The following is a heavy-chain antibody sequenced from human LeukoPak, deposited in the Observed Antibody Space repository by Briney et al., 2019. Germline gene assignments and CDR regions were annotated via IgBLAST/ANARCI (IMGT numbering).Heavy chain of an antibody. CDR3: ARGPDSSYGSGSYYRNNWFDP. CDR1: GGSTSSYY. V-gene: IGHV4-59*01. Sequence: SETLSLTCTVSGGSTSSYYWSWIRQPPGKGLEWIGYIYYSGSTNYNPSLKSRVTISVDTSKNQFSLKLSSVTAADTAVYYCARGPDSSYGSGSYYRNNWFDPWGQGTLVTVSS. D-gene: IGHD3-10*01. CDR2: IYYSGST. J-gene: IGHJ5*02.